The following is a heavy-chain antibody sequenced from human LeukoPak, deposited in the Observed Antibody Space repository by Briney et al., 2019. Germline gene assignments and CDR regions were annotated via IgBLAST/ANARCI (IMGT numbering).Heavy chain of an antibody. CDR1: GFTFSTFA. Sequence: PGGSLRLSCATSGFTFSTFAMSWVRQAPGKGLEWVASITNLAGTINYADSVRGRFTISRDNSKNTLFLQMRSLRVEDTAEYYCAKDGLRGYDFDSWGQGTRVIVST. CDR3: AKDGLRGYDFDS. J-gene: IGHJ5*01. V-gene: IGHV3-23*01. D-gene: IGHD5-12*01. CDR2: ITNLAGTI.